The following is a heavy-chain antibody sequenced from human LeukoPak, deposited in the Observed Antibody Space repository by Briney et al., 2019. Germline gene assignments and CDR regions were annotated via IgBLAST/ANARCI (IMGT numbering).Heavy chain of an antibody. CDR1: GFTFSSYG. CDR2: ISYDGSNK. Sequence: PGRSLRLSCAASGFTFSSYGMHWVRQAPGKGLEWVAVISYDGSNKYYADSVKGRFTISRDNSKNTLYLQMNSLRAEDTAVYYCARGYCSGGSCCYYYGMDVWGQGTTVTVSS. J-gene: IGHJ6*02. D-gene: IGHD2-15*01. CDR3: ARGYCSGGSCCYYYGMDV. V-gene: IGHV3-30*03.